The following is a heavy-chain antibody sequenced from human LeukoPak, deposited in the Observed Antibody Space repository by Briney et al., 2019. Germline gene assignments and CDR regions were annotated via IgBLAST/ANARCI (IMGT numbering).Heavy chain of an antibody. Sequence: GGSLRLSCAASGFTVSGNYMSWVRQAPGKGLEWVSSISSSSSYIYYADSVKGRFTISRDNAKNSLYLQMNSLRAEDTAVYYCARDREDYFDYWGQGALVTVSS. J-gene: IGHJ4*02. CDR2: ISSSSSYI. D-gene: IGHD1-26*01. CDR3: ARDREDYFDY. CDR1: GFTVSGNY. V-gene: IGHV3-21*01.